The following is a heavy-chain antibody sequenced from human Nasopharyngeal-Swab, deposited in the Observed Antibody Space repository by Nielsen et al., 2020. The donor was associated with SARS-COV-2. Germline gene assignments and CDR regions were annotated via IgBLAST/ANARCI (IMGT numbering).Heavy chain of an antibody. Sequence: RQAPGKGLEWIGSIYYSGSTYCNPSLKSRVTISVDTSKNQFSLKLSSVTAADTAVYYCARQDYYDRGFDYWGQGTLVTVSS. V-gene: IGHV4-39*01. D-gene: IGHD3-22*01. CDR2: IYYSGST. CDR3: ARQDYYDRGFDY. J-gene: IGHJ4*02.